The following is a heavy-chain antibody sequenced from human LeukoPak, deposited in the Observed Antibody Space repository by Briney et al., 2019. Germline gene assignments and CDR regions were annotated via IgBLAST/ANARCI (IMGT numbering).Heavy chain of an antibody. J-gene: IGHJ4*02. Sequence: RGSLTLSCAASGFTFSSYAMSWVRPAPGNGLEWVSAISGSGGSTYYADSVKGRFTISRDNAKDTLYLKMNSLRAEDKDVYYCTGHHQAYSRTYWGQGTLVTVSS. CDR2: ISGSGGST. CDR3: TGHHQAYSRTY. V-gene: IGHV3-23*01. D-gene: IGHD4-11*01. CDR1: GFTFSSYA.